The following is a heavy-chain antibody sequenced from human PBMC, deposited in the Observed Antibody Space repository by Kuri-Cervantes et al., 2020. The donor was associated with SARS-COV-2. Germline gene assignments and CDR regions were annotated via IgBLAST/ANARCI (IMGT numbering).Heavy chain of an antibody. Sequence: ASVKVSCKASGYTFTGYYMHWVRQAPGQGLEWMGWINPNSGGTNYAQKFQGRVTMTRDTSISTAYMELSRLRSDDTAVYYCARDPSYYDSSGCYSPDAPQFDYWGQGTLVTVSS. CDR1: GYTFTGYY. D-gene: IGHD3-22*01. CDR2: INPNSGGT. J-gene: IGHJ4*02. V-gene: IGHV1-2*02. CDR3: ARDPSYYDSSGCYSPDAPQFDY.